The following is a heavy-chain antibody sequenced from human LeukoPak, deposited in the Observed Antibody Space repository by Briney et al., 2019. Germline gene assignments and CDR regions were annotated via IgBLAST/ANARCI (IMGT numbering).Heavy chain of an antibody. D-gene: IGHD3-22*01. CDR3: AGGPSVRYYAGSGYYYFDY. CDR2: INHSGST. Sequence: PSETLSLTCAVDGGSFSGYYWTWIRQSPGKGLDWIGEINHSGSTNYNPSVKSRVTISLDPSTDQFSLKLSSVTAADTALYFCAGGPSVRYYAGSGYYYFDYWGQGTLVTVSS. CDR1: GGSFSGYY. V-gene: IGHV4-34*01. J-gene: IGHJ4*02.